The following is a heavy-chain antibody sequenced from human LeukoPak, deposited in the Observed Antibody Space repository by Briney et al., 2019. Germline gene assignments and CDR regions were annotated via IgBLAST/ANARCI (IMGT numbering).Heavy chain of an antibody. D-gene: IGHD6-19*01. CDR2: ITCDGSNK. V-gene: IGHV3-30*04. J-gene: IGHJ6*02. CDR1: GFTFSSYA. Sequence: GRSLRLSCAASGFTFSSYAMHWVRQAPGKGLEWVAAITCDGSNKYYADSVKGRFTISRDNSKNTLYLQMNSLRAEDTAVYYCARDRGSGPAYYYFGMDVWGRGTTVTVSS. CDR3: ARDRGSGPAYYYFGMDV.